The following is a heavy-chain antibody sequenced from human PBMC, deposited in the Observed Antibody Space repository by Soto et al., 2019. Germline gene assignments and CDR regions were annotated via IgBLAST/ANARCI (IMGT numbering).Heavy chain of an antibody. Sequence: QVQLVESGGGVVQPGRSLRLSCAASGFTFSSYGMHWVRQAPGKGLEWVAVIWYDGSNKYYADSVKGRFTISRDNSKNPLYLKMSGLRAEDTAVYYCASHATYYDIFTGYYTRYCYYMDVWGKGTTVTVSS. J-gene: IGHJ6*03. D-gene: IGHD3-9*01. V-gene: IGHV3-33*01. CDR1: GFTFSSYG. CDR2: IWYDGSNK. CDR3: ASHATYYDIFTGYYTRYCYYMDV.